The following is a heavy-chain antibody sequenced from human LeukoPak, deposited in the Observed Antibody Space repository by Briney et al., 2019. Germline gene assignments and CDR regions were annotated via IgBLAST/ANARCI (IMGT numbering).Heavy chain of an antibody. CDR3: ARVGFGTYYDFWSGYYFDY. J-gene: IGHJ4*02. CDR2: IYYSGST. Sequence: PSETLSLTCTVSGGSISSHYWSWIRQPPGKGLEWIGYIYYSGSTNHNPSLKSRVTISVDTSKNQFSLKLSSVTAADTAVYYCARVGFGTYYDFWSGYYFDYWGQGTLVTVSS. D-gene: IGHD3-3*01. CDR1: GGSISSHY. V-gene: IGHV4-59*11.